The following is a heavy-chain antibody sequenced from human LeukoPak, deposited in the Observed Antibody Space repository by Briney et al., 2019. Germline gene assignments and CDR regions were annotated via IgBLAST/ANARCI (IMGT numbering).Heavy chain of an antibody. CDR3: ARDTSLRNTVFGHRGVYFDY. J-gene: IGHJ4*02. D-gene: IGHD3-3*01. CDR1: GLTFSTYC. CDR2: IKEDGSEK. Sequence: GGSLRLSCAAYGLTFSTYCMSWVRQAPGKGLEWVANIKEDGSEKYYVDSVKGRFTISRDNAEKSLYLQMNSLRAEDTAVYYCARDTSLRNTVFGHRGVYFDYWGQGTLVTVSS. V-gene: IGHV3-7*04.